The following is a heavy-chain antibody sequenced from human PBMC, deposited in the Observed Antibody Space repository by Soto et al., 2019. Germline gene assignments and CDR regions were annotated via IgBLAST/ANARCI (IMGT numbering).Heavy chain of an antibody. D-gene: IGHD3-10*01. J-gene: IGHJ5*02. V-gene: IGHV4-59*08. CDR3: ARRRGRFGELLSNWFDP. CDR1: GGSISSYY. CDR2: IYYSGST. Sequence: PSETLSLTCTVSGGSISSYYWSWIRQPPGKGLEWIGYIYYSGSTNYNPSLKSRVTISVDTSKNQFSLKLSSVTAADTAVYYCARRRGRFGELLSNWFDPWGQGTLVTVSS.